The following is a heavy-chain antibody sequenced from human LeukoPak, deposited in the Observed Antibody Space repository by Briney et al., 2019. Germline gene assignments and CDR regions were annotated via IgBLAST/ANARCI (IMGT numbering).Heavy chain of an antibody. CDR3: ARGPLDYYGPGKAVWFDP. V-gene: IGHV4-39*07. CDR1: GGSISSSSYY. J-gene: IGHJ5*02. Sequence: SETLSLTCTVSGGSISSSSYYWGWIRQPPGKGLEWIGSIYYSGSTYYNPSLKSRVTISVDTSKNQFSLKLSSVTAADTAVYYCARGPLDYYGPGKAVWFDPWGQGTLVTVSS. CDR2: IYYSGST. D-gene: IGHD3-10*01.